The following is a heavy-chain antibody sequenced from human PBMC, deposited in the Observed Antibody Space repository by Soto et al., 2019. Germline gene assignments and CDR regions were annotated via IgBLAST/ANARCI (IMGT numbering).Heavy chain of an antibody. CDR2: IYYSGST. D-gene: IGHD4-4*01. CDR1: GGSISSSSYY. J-gene: IGHJ6*02. Sequence: SETLSLTCTVSGGSISSSSYYWGWIRQPPGKGLEWIGSIYYSGSTYYNPSLKSRVTISVDTSKNQFSLKLSSVTAADTAVYYCARGSYSNYGDNYYYGMDVWGRGTTVTVSS. V-gene: IGHV4-39*01. CDR3: ARGSYSNYGDNYYYGMDV.